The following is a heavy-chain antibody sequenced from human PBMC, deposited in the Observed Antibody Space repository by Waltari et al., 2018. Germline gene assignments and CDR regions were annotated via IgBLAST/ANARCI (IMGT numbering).Heavy chain of an antibody. J-gene: IGHJ6*02. CDR1: GGSISSYY. Sequence: QVQLQESGPGLVKPSETLSLTCTVSGGSISSYYWSWIRQPPGKGLEWIGYIYYSGSTNYNPSLKSRVTISVDTSKNQFSLKLSSVTAADTAGYYCARSGNVLRFLEWYENPQYYYYGMDVWGQGTTVTVSS. CDR3: ARSGNVLRFLEWYENPQYYYYGMDV. V-gene: IGHV4-59*01. D-gene: IGHD3-3*01. CDR2: IYYSGST.